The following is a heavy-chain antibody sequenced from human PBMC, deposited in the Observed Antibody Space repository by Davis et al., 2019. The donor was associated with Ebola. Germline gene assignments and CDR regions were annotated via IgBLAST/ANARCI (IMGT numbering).Heavy chain of an antibody. D-gene: IGHD3-9*01. V-gene: IGHV3-48*01. CDR3: AKGPLRYFDWLLSYDGMDV. CDR2: ISSSSSTI. J-gene: IGHJ6*02. Sequence: GESLKISCAASGFTFSSYSMNWVRQAPGKGLEWVSYISSSSSTIYYADSVKGRFTISRDNSKNTLYLQMNSLRAEDTAVYYCAKGPLRYFDWLLSYDGMDVWGQGTTVTVSS. CDR1: GFTFSSYS.